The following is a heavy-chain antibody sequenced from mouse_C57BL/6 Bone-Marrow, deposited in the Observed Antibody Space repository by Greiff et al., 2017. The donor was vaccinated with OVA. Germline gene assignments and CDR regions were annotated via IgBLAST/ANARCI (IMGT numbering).Heavy chain of an antibody. CDR2: IHPNSGST. Sequence: VQLQQPGAELVKPGASVKLSCKASGYTFTSYWMHWVKQRPGQGLEWIGMIHPNSGSTNYNEKFKSKATLTVDKSSSTAYMQLSSLTSEDSAVYYCARGALLRYYYAMDYWGQGTSVTVSS. D-gene: IGHD1-1*01. V-gene: IGHV1-64*01. CDR3: ARGALLRYYYAMDY. J-gene: IGHJ4*01. CDR1: GYTFTSYW.